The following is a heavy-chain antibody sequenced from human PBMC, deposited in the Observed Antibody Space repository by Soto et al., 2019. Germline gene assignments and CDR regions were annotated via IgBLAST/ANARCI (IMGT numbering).Heavy chain of an antibody. CDR1: GFTFSSYA. Sequence: QVQLVESGGGVVQPGRSLRLSCAASGFTFSSYAMHWVRQAPGKGLEWVAVISYDGSNKYYADSVKGRFTISRDNSKNTLYLQMNSLRAEDTAVYYCARASADYGDFDYWGQGTLVTVSS. CDR3: ARASADYGDFDY. J-gene: IGHJ4*02. CDR2: ISYDGSNK. V-gene: IGHV3-30-3*01. D-gene: IGHD4-17*01.